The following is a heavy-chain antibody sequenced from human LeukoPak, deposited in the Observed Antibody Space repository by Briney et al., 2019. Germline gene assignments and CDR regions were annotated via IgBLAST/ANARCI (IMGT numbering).Heavy chain of an antibody. CDR1: GGSFSGYY. CDR2: INHSGST. CDR3: ARGRPLNYYGSGSYYRAYYYYGMDV. J-gene: IGHJ6*02. D-gene: IGHD3-10*01. V-gene: IGHV4-34*01. Sequence: ASETLSLTCAVYGGSFSGYYWSWICQPPGKGLEWIGEINHSGSTNYNPSLKSRVTISVDTSKNQFSLKLSSVTAAGTAVYYCARGRPLNYYGSGSYYRAYYYYGMDVWGQGTTVTVSS.